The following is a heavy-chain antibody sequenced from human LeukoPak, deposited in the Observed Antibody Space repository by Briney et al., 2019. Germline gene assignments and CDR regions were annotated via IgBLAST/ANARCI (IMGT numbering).Heavy chain of an antibody. CDR1: GFTFSTYE. Sequence: PGGSLRLSCAASGFTFSTYEINWVRQAPGKGLEWLSHISTSGSSIHYADSVKGRFTISRDNAKNSLYLQMNSLRAEDTAVYYCARDDYGGLDYWGQGTLVTVSS. J-gene: IGHJ4*02. V-gene: IGHV3-48*03. D-gene: IGHD4-23*01. CDR2: ISTSGSSI. CDR3: ARDDYGGLDY.